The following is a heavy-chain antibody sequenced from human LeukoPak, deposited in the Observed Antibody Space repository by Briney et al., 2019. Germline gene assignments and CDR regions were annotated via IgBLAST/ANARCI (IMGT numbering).Heavy chain of an antibody. V-gene: IGHV4-34*01. J-gene: IGHJ5*02. D-gene: IGHD6-19*01. CDR1: GESFSGYY. Sequence: PSETLSLTCAVYGESFSGYYWSWIRQPPGKGLEWIGEINHSGSTNYNPSLKSRVTISVDTSKNQFSLKLSSVTAADTAVYYCARPPYSSGLGGNWFDPWGQGTLVTVSS. CDR3: ARPPYSSGLGGNWFDP. CDR2: INHSGST.